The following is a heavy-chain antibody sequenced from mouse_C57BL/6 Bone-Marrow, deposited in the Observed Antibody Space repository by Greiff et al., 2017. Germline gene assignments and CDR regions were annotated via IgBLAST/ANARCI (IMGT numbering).Heavy chain of an antibody. Sequence: QVQLKQSGAELVRPGTSVKLSCPTSGYIFTSYWIHWVKQRSGQGLECIARIYPGTGSTYYNEKLKGKGTMTADKSSSTAYMQLSSLTSEDSAVYFCAREENTTYAMDCGGRGTSVTVSS. CDR1: GYIFTSYW. V-gene: IGHV1-76*01. D-gene: IGHD1-1*01. CDR3: AREENTTYAMDC. J-gene: IGHJ4*01. CDR2: IYPGTGST.